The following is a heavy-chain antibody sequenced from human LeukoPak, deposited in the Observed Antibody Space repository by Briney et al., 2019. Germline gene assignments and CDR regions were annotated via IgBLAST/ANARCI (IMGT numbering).Heavy chain of an antibody. CDR1: GDSVSSNLAT. Sequence: SQTLSLTCVIYGDSVSSNLATWNWIWQSPSRGLEWLGRTYYRSKWSNDYAVSVNSRLTNNPDTSKNHFSLQLRFVTPEDTALYFCARALGVVFDYWGQGTLVTVSS. CDR3: ARALGVVFDY. V-gene: IGHV6-1*01. J-gene: IGHJ4*02. CDR2: TYYRSKWSN. D-gene: IGHD2-8*01.